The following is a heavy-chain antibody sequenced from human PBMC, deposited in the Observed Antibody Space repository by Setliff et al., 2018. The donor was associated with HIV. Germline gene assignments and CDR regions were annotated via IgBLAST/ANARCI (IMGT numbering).Heavy chain of an antibody. CDR2: MSYDGSKK. J-gene: IGHJ5*02. CDR3: AALKGYSYGRGCFDP. Sequence: GGSLRLSCAASGFIFSSYAMHWVRQAPGKGLEWVAVMSYDGSKKYYADSVKGRFTSSRDNSKNTVFLQMNSLRGEDTAVYYCAALKGYSYGRGCFDPWGQGTLVTVSS. CDR1: GFIFSSYA. V-gene: IGHV3-30*07. D-gene: IGHD5-18*01.